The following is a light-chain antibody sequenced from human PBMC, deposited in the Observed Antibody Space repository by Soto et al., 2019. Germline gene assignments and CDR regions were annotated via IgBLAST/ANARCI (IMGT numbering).Light chain of an antibody. Sequence: DIVMTQSPDSLAVSLGERATINCKSSQSVLYSSNNKNYLAWYQQKPGQPPKPLIYWASTRESGVPDRFSGSGSGTEFTLTISSLQAEDVAVYYCQQPYSTPYTFGQGTKLEIK. CDR1: QSVLYSSNNKNY. V-gene: IGKV4-1*01. CDR2: WAS. CDR3: QQPYSTPYT. J-gene: IGKJ2*01.